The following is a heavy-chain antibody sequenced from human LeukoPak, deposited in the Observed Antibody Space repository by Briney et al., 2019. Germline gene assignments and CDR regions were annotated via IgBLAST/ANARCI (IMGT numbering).Heavy chain of an antibody. V-gene: IGHV1-2*02. CDR3: ASASPSSKEGYYYYGMDV. J-gene: IGHJ6*02. CDR1: GYTFTGYY. Sequence: GASVKVSCKASGYTFTGYYMHWVRQAPGQGLEWMGWINPNSGGTNYAQKFQGRVTMTRDTSISTSYMELRRLRSDDTAVYYCASASPSSKEGYYYYGMDVWGQGTTVTVSS. D-gene: IGHD2-2*01. CDR2: INPNSGGT.